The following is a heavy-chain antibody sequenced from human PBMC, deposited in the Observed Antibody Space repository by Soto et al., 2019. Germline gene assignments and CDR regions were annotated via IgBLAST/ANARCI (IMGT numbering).Heavy chain of an antibody. CDR2: ISSSSSYI. CDR3: ARFMRDWNYEYFDY. D-gene: IGHD1-7*01. J-gene: IGHJ4*02. CDR1: GFTLSSYS. Sequence: GGSLRLSCAASGFTLSSYSMNWVRQAPGKGLEWVSSISSSSSYIYYADSVKGRFTISRDNAKNSLYLQMNSLRAEDTAVYYCARFMRDWNYEYFDYWGQGTLVTVSS. V-gene: IGHV3-21*01.